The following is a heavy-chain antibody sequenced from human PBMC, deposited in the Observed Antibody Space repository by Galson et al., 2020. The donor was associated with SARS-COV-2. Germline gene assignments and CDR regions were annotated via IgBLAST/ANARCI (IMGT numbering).Heavy chain of an antibody. D-gene: IGHD2-15*01. V-gene: IGHV3-9*01. CDR3: AKESGGNLFDY. Sequence: GGSLRLSCAASGFTFDDYAMHWVRQAPGKGLEWVSGISWNSGSIGYADSVKGRFTISRDNAKNSLYLQMNSLRAEDTALYYCAKESGGNLFDYWGQGTLVTVSS. CDR2: ISWNSGSI. J-gene: IGHJ4*02. CDR1: GFTFDDYA.